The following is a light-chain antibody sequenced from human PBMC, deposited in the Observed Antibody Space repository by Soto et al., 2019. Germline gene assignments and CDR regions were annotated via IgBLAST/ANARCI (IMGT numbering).Light chain of an antibody. J-gene: IGLJ1*01. Sequence: QSARTQPASVSGSPGQSITISCTGTSSDVGGYNYVSWYQQHPGKAPKLMIYDVRNRPSGVSNRCSGSKSGNTASLTISGLQAEDEADYYCSSYTSSSLGVFGTGTKVTVL. CDR2: DVR. CDR3: SSYTSSSLGV. CDR1: SSDVGGYNY. V-gene: IGLV2-14*01.